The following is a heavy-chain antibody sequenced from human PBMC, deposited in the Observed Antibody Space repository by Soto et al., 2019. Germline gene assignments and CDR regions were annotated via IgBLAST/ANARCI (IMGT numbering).Heavy chain of an antibody. CDR2: IRSKAYGGTT. Sequence: LRLSCTASGFTFGDYAMSWFRQAPGKGLEWVGFIRSKAYGGTTEYAASVKGRFTISRDDSKSIAYLQMNSLKTEDTAVYYCTPNLGYCSSTSCFPDAFDIWGQGTMVTVSS. CDR3: TPNLGYCSSTSCFPDAFDI. J-gene: IGHJ3*02. CDR1: GFTFGDYA. D-gene: IGHD2-2*03. V-gene: IGHV3-49*03.